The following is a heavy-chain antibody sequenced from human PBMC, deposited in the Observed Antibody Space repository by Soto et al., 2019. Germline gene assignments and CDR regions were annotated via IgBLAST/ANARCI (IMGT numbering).Heavy chain of an antibody. V-gene: IGHV1-2*02. D-gene: IGHD4-17*01. Sequence: ASVEVSCKASGYTFTGYYMHWVRQAPGQGLEWMGWINPNSGGTNYAQKFQGRVTMTRDTSISTAYMELSRLRSDDTAVYYCARVDYGDHDAFDIWGQGTVVTVSS. CDR3: ARVDYGDHDAFDI. CDR2: INPNSGGT. J-gene: IGHJ3*02. CDR1: GYTFTGYY.